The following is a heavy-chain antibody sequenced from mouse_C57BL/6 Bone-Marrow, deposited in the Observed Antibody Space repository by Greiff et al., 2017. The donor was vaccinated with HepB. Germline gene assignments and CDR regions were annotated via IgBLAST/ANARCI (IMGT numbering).Heavy chain of an antibody. CDR2: ISSGGSYT. D-gene: IGHD1-1*01. V-gene: IGHV5-6*02. J-gene: IGHJ4*01. CDR1: GFTFSSYG. CDR3: ARRYGVYYAMDY. Sequence: EVKLQESGGDLVKPGGSLKLSCAASGFTFSSYGMSWVRQTPDKRLEWVATISSGGSYTYYPDSVKGRFTISRDNAKNTLYLQMSSLKSEDTAMYYCARRYGVYYAMDYWGQGTSVTVSS.